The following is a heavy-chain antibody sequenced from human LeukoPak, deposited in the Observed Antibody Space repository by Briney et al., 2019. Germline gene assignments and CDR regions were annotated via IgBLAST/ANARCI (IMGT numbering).Heavy chain of an antibody. CDR1: GFTFSDYV. CDR2: ISGSGGST. CDR3: AKEVWIQLWSFDY. V-gene: IGHV3-23*01. D-gene: IGHD5-18*01. Sequence: GGFLRLSCAASGFTFSDYVMTWVRQAPGKGLEWVSAISGSGGSTYYADSVKGRFTISRDNSKNTLYLQMNSLRAEDTAVYYCAKEVWIQLWSFDYWGQGTLVTVSS. J-gene: IGHJ4*02.